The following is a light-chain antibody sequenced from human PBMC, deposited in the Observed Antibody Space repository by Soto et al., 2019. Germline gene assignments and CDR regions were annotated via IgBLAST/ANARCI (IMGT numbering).Light chain of an antibody. V-gene: IGKV3-11*01. Sequence: EIVLTQSPTTLSLSPGERASLSCRASQSVGNSLAWYQQKPGQAPRLLIYDASNMATGIPARFSGRGSGTDFTLTISRLEAEDFAVYYCQQRRNWLTFGGGTRVEIK. CDR3: QQRRNWLT. CDR2: DAS. J-gene: IGKJ4*01. CDR1: QSVGNS.